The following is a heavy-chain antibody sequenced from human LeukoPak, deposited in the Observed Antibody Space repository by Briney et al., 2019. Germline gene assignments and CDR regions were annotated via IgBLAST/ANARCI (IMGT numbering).Heavy chain of an antibody. V-gene: IGHV3-15*01. CDR3: TTTHYDYVWGSYRYNVIFDY. CDR2: IKGKTDGGTT. CDR1: GFTFSNAW. J-gene: IGHJ4*02. D-gene: IGHD3-16*02. Sequence: PGGSLRLSCAASGFTFSNAWMSWVRQAPGKGLEWVGRIKGKTDGGTTDYAAPVKGRFTISRDDSKNTLYLQMNSLKTEDTAVYYCTTTHYDYVWGSYRYNVIFDYWGQGTLVTVSS.